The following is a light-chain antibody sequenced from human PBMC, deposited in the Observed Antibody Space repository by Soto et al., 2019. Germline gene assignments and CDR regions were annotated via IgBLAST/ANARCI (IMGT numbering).Light chain of an antibody. CDR1: QTITNY. CDR2: ATD. Sequence: DIQMTQWPSSLSSGVFDIVSITCRASQTITNYLNWYQQQSGKAPKLLIYATDTLQSGVPSRFSGSGSGTDYTLTISSLQPEDFATYYCQQSYNTPQTFGQGTKVDI. CDR3: QQSYNTPQT. J-gene: IGKJ1*01. V-gene: IGKV1-39*01.